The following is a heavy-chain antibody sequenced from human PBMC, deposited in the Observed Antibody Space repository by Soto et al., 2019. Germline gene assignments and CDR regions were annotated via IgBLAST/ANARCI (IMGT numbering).Heavy chain of an antibody. J-gene: IGHJ4*02. Sequence: GGSLRLSCAASGFTFSRYWMSWVRQAPGKGLEWLANIKQDGSEKYYVDSVKGRFTISRDNAKNSLYLQMNSLRAEDTAVYYCAREATMIPRHWGQGTLVTVSS. V-gene: IGHV3-7*01. D-gene: IGHD3-22*01. CDR2: IKQDGSEK. CDR3: AREATMIPRH. CDR1: GFTFSRYW.